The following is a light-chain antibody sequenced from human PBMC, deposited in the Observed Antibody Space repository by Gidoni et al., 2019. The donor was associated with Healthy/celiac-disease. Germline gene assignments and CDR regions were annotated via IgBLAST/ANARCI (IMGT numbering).Light chain of an antibody. Sequence: QSSLTQPASVSGSPGQSITISCTGTSSDVGGYNYVSWYQQHPGKAPKLMIYEVSNRPSGVANRFYGNKSGNTASLTISGLQAEDEADYYCSSYTSSSTFYVFGTGTKVNVL. J-gene: IGLJ1*01. CDR2: EVS. CDR3: SSYTSSSTFYV. V-gene: IGLV2-14*01. CDR1: SSDVGGYNY.